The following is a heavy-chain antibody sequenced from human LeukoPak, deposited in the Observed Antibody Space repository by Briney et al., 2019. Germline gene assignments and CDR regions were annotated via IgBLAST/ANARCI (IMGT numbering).Heavy chain of an antibody. V-gene: IGHV1-69*13. J-gene: IGHJ1*01. CDR2: ITPLFGTG. D-gene: IGHD3-10*01. CDR3: ARDSSDIRGLIAH. CDR1: GGSFSKYT. Sequence: SVKVSCKASGGSFSKYTLNWVRQRPGQGLEWMGGITPLFGTGRYAQKFQGRVTITADESASTAYMELSRLASEDTAVYYCARDSSDIRGLIAHWGQGILVTVSS.